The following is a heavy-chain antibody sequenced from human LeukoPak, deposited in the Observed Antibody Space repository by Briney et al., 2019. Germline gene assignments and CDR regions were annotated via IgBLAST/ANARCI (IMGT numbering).Heavy chain of an antibody. J-gene: IGHJ4*02. Sequence: VASVKVSCKASGYTFTGYYMHWVRQAPGQGLEWMGWINPNSGGTNYAQTFQGRVTMTRDTSISTAYMELSRLRSDDTAVYYCARTGDYCTNGVCYIGGYWGQGTLVTVSS. V-gene: IGHV1-2*02. CDR3: ARTGDYCTNGVCYIGGY. CDR1: GYTFTGYY. CDR2: INPNSGGT. D-gene: IGHD2-8*01.